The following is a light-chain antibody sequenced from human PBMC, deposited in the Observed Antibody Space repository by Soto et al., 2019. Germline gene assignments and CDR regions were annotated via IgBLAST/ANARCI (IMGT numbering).Light chain of an antibody. Sequence: LTQPRSVSGSPGQSVTISCTGTSSDVGGYDYVSWYQQHPDKAPKLMIYDVSKRPSGVPDRFSGSKSGNTASLTISGLQAEDEADYYCYSYAGSSYVFGTGTKVTVL. CDR3: YSYAGSSYV. J-gene: IGLJ1*01. CDR1: SSDVGGYDY. V-gene: IGLV2-11*01. CDR2: DVS.